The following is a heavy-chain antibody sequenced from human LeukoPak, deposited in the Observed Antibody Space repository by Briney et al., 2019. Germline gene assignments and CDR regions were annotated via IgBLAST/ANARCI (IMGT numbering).Heavy chain of an antibody. V-gene: IGHV1-2*02. CDR3: ARGPRKGSIGKY. Sequence: ASVKVSCKASGYTFTSYAMNWVRQAPGQGLEWMGWINPNSGGTNYAQKFQGRVTMTRDTSISTAYMELSRLRSDDTAVYYCARGPRKGSIGKYWGQGTLVTVSS. CDR1: GYTFTSYA. D-gene: IGHD1-14*01. J-gene: IGHJ4*02. CDR2: INPNSGGT.